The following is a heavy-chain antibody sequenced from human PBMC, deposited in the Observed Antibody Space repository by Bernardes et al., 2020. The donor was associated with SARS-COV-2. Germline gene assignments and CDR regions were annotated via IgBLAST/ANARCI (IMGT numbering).Heavy chain of an antibody. D-gene: IGHD3-10*01. CDR3: TRDPARGSGSYFSAYYYYYYMDV. CDR2: IRSKAYGGTT. J-gene: IGHJ6*03. Sequence: GGSLRLSCTASGFTFGDYAMSWVRQAPGKGLEWVGFIRSKAYGGTTEYAASVKGRFTISRDDSKSIAYLQMNSLKTEDTAVYYCTRDPARGSGSYFSAYYYYYYMDVWGKGTTVTVSS. V-gene: IGHV3-49*04. CDR1: GFTFGDYA.